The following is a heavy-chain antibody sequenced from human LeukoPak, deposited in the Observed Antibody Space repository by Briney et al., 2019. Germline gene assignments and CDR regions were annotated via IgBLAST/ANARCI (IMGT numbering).Heavy chain of an antibody. CDR3: ARVPPDSSGYYYAHDAFDI. J-gene: IGHJ3*02. CDR2: ISAYNGNT. CDR1: GYTFTSYG. D-gene: IGHD3-22*01. V-gene: IGHV1-18*01. Sequence: ASVTVSCKASGYTFTSYGISWVRQAPGQGLEWMGWISAYNGNTNYAQKLQGRVTMTTDTSTSTAYMELRSLRSDDTAVYYCARVPPDSSGYYYAHDAFDIWGQGTMVTVSS.